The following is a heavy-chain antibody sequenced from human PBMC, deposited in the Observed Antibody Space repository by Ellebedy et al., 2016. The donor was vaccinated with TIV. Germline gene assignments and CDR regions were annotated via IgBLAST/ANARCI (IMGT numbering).Heavy chain of an antibody. CDR3: CPVEGGGFYAY. J-gene: IGHJ4*02. Sequence: PGGSLRLSCAASGLTLSDHYMDWVRHAPGTGLEWVGRSRDNANSYTTDYAASVKGRFTISKDDSQSSLYLQMNSLKTEDTALYYCCPVEGGGFYAYWGQGTLVTGSS. V-gene: IGHV3-72*01. CDR1: GLTLSDHY. D-gene: IGHD3-22*01. CDR2: SRDNANSYTT.